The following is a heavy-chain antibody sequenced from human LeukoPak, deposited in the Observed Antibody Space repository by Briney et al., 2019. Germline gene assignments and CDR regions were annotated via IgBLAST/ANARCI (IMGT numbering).Heavy chain of an antibody. J-gene: IGHJ5*02. D-gene: IGHD1-26*01. CDR1: GFTFSTYA. V-gene: IGHV3-64*01. CDR2: ISGNGGNT. CDR3: ARASYSGSNRWFDP. Sequence: PGGSLRFSCAASGFTFSTYAMHWVRQAPGKGLEYVSGISGNGGNTYYTNSVKGRFTISRDNSKNTLYLQMGSLRAEDMAVYYCARASYSGSNRWFDPWGQGTLVTVSS.